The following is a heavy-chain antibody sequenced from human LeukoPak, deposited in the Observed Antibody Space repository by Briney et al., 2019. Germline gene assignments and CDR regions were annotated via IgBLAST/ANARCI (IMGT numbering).Heavy chain of an antibody. D-gene: IGHD3-22*01. J-gene: IGHJ4*02. Sequence: GGSLRLSCAASGFTFSSYGMSWVRQAPGKGLEWVSAISGSGGSTYYADSVKGRFTISRDNFKNTLYLQMNSLRAEDTAVYYCAKGSYYDISGYSEFDYWGQGTLVTVSS. CDR3: AKGSYYDISGYSEFDY. CDR2: ISGSGGST. CDR1: GFTFSSYG. V-gene: IGHV3-23*01.